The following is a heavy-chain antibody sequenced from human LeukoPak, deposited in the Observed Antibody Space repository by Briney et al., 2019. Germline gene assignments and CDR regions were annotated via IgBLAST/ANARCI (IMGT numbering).Heavy chain of an antibody. CDR3: ARRYCSSTSCLLDY. D-gene: IGHD2-2*01. J-gene: IGHJ4*02. CDR1: GFTFSSYE. CDR2: ISSISGSTI. Sequence: PGGSLRLSCAASGFTFSSYEMNWVRQAPGKGLEWVSYISSISGSTIYYADSVKGRFTISRDNAKNSLYLQMNSLRAEDTAVYYCARRYCSSTSCLLDYWGQGTLVTVSS. V-gene: IGHV3-48*03.